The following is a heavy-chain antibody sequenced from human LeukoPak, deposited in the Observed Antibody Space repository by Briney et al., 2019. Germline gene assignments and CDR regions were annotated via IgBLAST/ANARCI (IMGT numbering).Heavy chain of an antibody. CDR2: IYYSGST. J-gene: IGHJ4*02. D-gene: IGHD6-19*01. V-gene: IGHV4-59*01. Sequence: SETLSLTCTVSGGSISSYYWSWIRQPPGKGLEWIGYIYYSGSTNYNPSLKSRVTISVDTSKNQFSLKLSSVTAADTAVYYCARDLAGAVADYFDYWGQGTLVTVSS. CDR1: GGSISSYY. CDR3: ARDLAGAVADYFDY.